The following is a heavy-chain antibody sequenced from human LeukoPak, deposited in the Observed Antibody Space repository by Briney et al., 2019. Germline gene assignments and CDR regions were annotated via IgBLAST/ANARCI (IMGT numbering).Heavy chain of an antibody. V-gene: IGHV1-2*02. CDR3: ARVDSSSWYVGGNWFDP. J-gene: IGHJ5*02. Sequence: ASVKVSCKASGYTFTGYYMHWVRQAPGQGLEWMGWINPNSGGTNYAQKFQGRVTMTRDTSISTAYMELSRLRSDDTAVYYCARVDSSSWYVGGNWFDPWGQGTLVTVSS. CDR1: GYTFTGYY. CDR2: INPNSGGT. D-gene: IGHD6-13*01.